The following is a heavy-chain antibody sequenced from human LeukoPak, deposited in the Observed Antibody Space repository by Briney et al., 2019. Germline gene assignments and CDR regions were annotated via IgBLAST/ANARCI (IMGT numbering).Heavy chain of an antibody. D-gene: IGHD3-3*01. CDR3: ARELGGDFWSGYFSPFDF. Sequence: PSETLSLTCTVSGGSISSYYWSWIRQPPGKGLEWIGYIYYSGSTNYNPSLKSRVTISVDTSKNQFSLKLSSVTAADTAVYYCARELGGDFWSGYFSPFDFWGLGTLVTVS. V-gene: IGHV4-59*01. CDR1: GGSISSYY. J-gene: IGHJ4*02. CDR2: IYYSGST.